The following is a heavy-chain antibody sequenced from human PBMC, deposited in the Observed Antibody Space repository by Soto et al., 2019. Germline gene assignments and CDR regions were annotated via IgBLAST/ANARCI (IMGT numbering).Heavy chain of an antibody. J-gene: IGHJ5*02. CDR3: ARGPVGGNWFDP. CDR2: INHSGST. V-gene: IGHV4-34*01. D-gene: IGHD1-26*01. Sequence: QVQLQQWGAGLLKPSETLSLTCAVYGGSFSGYYWSWIRQPPGKGLEWIGEINHSGSTNYNPSLKSRVIISVDTSKNQFSLKLSSVTAADTAVYYCARGPVGGNWFDPWGQGTLVTVSS. CDR1: GGSFSGYY.